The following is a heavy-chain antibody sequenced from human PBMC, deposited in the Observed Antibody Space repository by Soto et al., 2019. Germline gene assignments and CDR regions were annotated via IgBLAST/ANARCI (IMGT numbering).Heavy chain of an antibody. J-gene: IGHJ4*02. Sequence: GGSLRLSCAASGFTFSSYWMSWVRQAPGKGLEWVANIKQDGSEKYYVDSVKGRFTISRDNAKNSLYLQMNSLRAEDTAVYYCARDGDDILTGYYNYWGQGTLVTV. D-gene: IGHD3-9*01. CDR2: IKQDGSEK. V-gene: IGHV3-7*01. CDR1: GFTFSSYW. CDR3: ARDGDDILTGYYNY.